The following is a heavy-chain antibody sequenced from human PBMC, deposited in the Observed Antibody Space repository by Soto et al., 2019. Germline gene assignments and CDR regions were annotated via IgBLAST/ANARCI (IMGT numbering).Heavy chain of an antibody. D-gene: IGHD4-4*01. CDR1: AETFASYY. Sequence: GASVKVSCKAPAETFASYYIHWVRQAPGQGLEWMGIINPSGGSTSYAQKFQGRVTMTRDTSTSTVYMELSSLRSEDTAVYYCARGTTVTHYYYYGMDVWGQGTTVTVSS. CDR3: ARGTTVTHYYYYGMDV. CDR2: INPSGGST. V-gene: IGHV1-46*01. J-gene: IGHJ6*02.